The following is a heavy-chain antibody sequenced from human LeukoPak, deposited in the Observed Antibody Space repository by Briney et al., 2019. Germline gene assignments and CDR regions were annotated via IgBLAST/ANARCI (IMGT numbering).Heavy chain of an antibody. D-gene: IGHD3-10*01. CDR2: FISSGGST. CDR3: EKSLNYYDSGTSRRDFDY. V-gene: IGHV3-23*01. Sequence: GGAPRIPSFGPGVSSLINSLVWVRRAPGGGVGGVVAFISSGGSTIYADSVKGLITIFRDNSENTLYLQMHSLRAEDTAEYYCEKSLNYYDSGTSRRDFDYWGQGTLVTVSS. J-gene: IGHJ4*02. CDR1: GVSSLINS.